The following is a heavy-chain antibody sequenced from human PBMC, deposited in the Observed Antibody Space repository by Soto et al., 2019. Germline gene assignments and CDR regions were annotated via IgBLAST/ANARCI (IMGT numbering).Heavy chain of an antibody. CDR1: GGTISALSSL. CDR3: ARVYHYDSSGPYYGMDV. Sequence: PQTMPVPSTVSGGTISALSSLRIWIRKAPGNGLEWIGYLHYSGSPNYNPSLKSRATISVDTSKNQFSLRLSSVTAADTAMYFCARVYHYDSSGPYYGMDVWGQGTTVTVSS. J-gene: IGHJ6*02. D-gene: IGHD3-22*01. V-gene: IGHV4-61*01. CDR2: LHYSGSP.